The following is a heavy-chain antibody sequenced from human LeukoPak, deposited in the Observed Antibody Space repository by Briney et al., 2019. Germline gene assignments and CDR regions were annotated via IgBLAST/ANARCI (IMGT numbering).Heavy chain of an antibody. CDR3: ARGDSSSWSLFDY. Sequence: KPSETLSLTCTVSGGSISSSNYYWGWIRQPPGKGLEWIGSIYYSGNTYYNPSLKSRVTISVDTSKNQFSLKLTSVTAADTAVYYCARGDSSSWSLFDYWAREPWSPSPQ. J-gene: IGHJ4*02. CDR2: IYYSGNT. CDR1: GGSISSSNYY. D-gene: IGHD6-13*01. V-gene: IGHV4-39*01.